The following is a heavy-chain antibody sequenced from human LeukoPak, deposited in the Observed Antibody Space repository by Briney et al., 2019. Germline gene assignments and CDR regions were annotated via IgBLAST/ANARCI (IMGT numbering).Heavy chain of an antibody. V-gene: IGHV3-9*01. J-gene: IGHJ6*03. CDR2: ISWNSGSI. Sequence: PGRSLRLSCAASGFTFDDYAMHWVRQAPGKGLEWVSGISWNSGSIGYADSVKGRFTISRDNAKNSLYLQMNSLRAEDTAVYYCAKNLLGHYYMDVWGKGTTVTVSS. CDR3: AKNLLGHYYMDV. CDR1: GFTFDDYA.